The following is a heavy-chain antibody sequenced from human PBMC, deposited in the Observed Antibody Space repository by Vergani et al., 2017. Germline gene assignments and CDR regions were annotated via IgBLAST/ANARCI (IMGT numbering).Heavy chain of an antibody. D-gene: IGHD2-2*02. J-gene: IGHJ5*02. Sequence: QVQLVPSGAEVKKPGASVKVSCKDSGYTFTSYDINWVRQATGQGLEWMGWKNPNSGNTGYAQKLQGRVTMTRNTSISTAYMEMSSLIAEDTAVYYCARGLLYDNWFDPWGQGTLVTVSS. CDR1: GYTFTSYD. CDR2: KNPNSGNT. CDR3: ARGLLYDNWFDP. V-gene: IGHV1-8*01.